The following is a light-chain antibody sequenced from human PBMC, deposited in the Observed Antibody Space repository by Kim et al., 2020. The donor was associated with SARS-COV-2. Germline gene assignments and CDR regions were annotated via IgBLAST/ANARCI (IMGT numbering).Light chain of an antibody. CDR2: YDS. CDR1: NIGSKS. J-gene: IGLJ2*01. V-gene: IGLV3-21*04. Sequence: GKTARITCGGNNIGSKSGHWYQQKPGQAPVLVIYYDSDRPSGIPERLSGSNSGNTATLTISRVEAGDEADYYCQVWDSRSDHPGVVFGGGTQLTVL. CDR3: QVWDSRSDHPGVV.